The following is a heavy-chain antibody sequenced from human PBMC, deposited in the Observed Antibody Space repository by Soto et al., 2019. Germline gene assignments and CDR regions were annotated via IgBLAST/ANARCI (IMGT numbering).Heavy chain of an antibody. CDR2: IWYDGSNK. CDR3: AREWTYYYGSGSPGPSDY. Sequence: GGSLRLSCAASGFTFSSYGMHWVRQAPGKGLEWVAVIWYDGSNKYYADSVKGRFTISRDNSKNTLYLQMNSLRAEDTAVYYCAREWTYYYGSGSPGPSDYWGQGTLVTVSS. J-gene: IGHJ4*02. CDR1: GFTFSSYG. D-gene: IGHD3-10*01. V-gene: IGHV3-33*01.